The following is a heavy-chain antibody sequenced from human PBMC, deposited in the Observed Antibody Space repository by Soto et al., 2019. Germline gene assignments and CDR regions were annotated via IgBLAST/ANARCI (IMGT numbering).Heavy chain of an antibody. Sequence: QITLKESGPTLVKPTQTLTLTCTFSGFSLTTDRVGVGWIRQPPGEALEWLAVIYWDDSKTYRPSLESSLTLTTDPSKHPLALTMANIASLAPSTYYCAPAYGGRSLSWGQGTLVTVSS. V-gene: IGHV2-5*02. J-gene: IGHJ5*02. CDR3: APAYGGRSLS. D-gene: IGHD1-26*01. CDR1: GFSLTTDRVG. CDR2: IYWDDSK.